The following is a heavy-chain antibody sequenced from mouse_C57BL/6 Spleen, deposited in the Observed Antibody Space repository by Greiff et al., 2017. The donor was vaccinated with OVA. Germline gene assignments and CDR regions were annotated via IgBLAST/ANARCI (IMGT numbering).Heavy chain of an antibody. CDR1: GFTIKDDY. CDR2: IAPENGDT. Sequence: VQLQQSGAELVRPGASVKLSCTASGFTIKDDYMHWVKQRPEQGLEWIGWIAPENGDTESASQFPGKATITADTSSNTACLQLSSLTSEDTAVYYCTIITTVGATDYWGQGTTLTVSS. V-gene: IGHV14-4*01. D-gene: IGHD1-1*01. J-gene: IGHJ2*01. CDR3: TIITTVGATDY.